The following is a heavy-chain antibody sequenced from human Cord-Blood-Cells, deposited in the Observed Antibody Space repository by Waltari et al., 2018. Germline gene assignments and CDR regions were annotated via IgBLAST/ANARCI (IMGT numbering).Heavy chain of an antibody. V-gene: IGHV4-34*01. CDR1: GGSFSGYY. D-gene: IGHD1-26*01. Sequence: QVQLQQWGAGLLKPSETLSLTFAVYGGSFSGYYWSWIRQPPGKGLEWIGEINHSGSTNYNPTLKSRVTISVDTSKNQFTLKLSSVTAADTAVYYCAREEVVGATPIDYWGQGTLVTVSS. CDR2: INHSGST. CDR3: AREEVVGATPIDY. J-gene: IGHJ4*02.